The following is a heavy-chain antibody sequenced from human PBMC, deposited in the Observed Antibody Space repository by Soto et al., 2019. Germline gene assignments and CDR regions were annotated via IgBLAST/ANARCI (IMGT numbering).Heavy chain of an antibody. J-gene: IGHJ4*02. Sequence: XGSLRLSCAASGFTFRSYWMPWVRQAPGKGLVWVSRINSDGSSTSYADSVKGRFTISRDNAKNTLYLQMNRLRAEDTAVYYCARDFWPYGSGSSRIDYLGQGTLGNGLL. D-gene: IGHD3-10*01. V-gene: IGHV3-74*01. CDR2: INSDGSST. CDR3: ARDFWPYGSGSSRIDY. CDR1: GFTFRSYW.